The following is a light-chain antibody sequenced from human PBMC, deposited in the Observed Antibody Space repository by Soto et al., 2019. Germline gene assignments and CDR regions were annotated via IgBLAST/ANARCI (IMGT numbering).Light chain of an antibody. CDR3: AAWDDSLNGVV. J-gene: IGLJ2*01. CDR1: SSNIGSNA. CDR2: SNN. Sequence: QSVLTQPPSASGTPGQRVTISCSGSSSNIGSNAVNWYHQLPGTAPKLLIYSNNHRPSGVPDRFSGSKSGTSASLAISGLQSEDEADYYCAAWDDSLNGVVFGGGTKLTVL. V-gene: IGLV1-44*01.